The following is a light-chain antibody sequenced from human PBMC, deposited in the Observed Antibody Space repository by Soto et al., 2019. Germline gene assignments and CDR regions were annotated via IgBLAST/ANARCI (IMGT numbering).Light chain of an antibody. CDR2: EAS. CDR3: QHYKSYPWT. Sequence: DIQMTQAPSTLSASVGARVTITCRASQSISGWLAWYQQKPGKAPKLLIYEASSLESGVPSRFSGSGSGTEFTLIISGLQPDDFATYYCQHYKSYPWTFGQGTKVDIK. J-gene: IGKJ1*01. V-gene: IGKV1-5*01. CDR1: QSISGW.